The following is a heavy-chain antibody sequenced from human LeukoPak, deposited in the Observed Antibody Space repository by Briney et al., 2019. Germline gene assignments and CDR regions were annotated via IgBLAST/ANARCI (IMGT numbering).Heavy chain of an antibody. CDR3: ARVSVYYDSSGYLDY. CDR2: IIPIFGTA. D-gene: IGHD3-22*01. Sequence: SVKVSCKASGGTFSSYAISWVRQAPGQGLEWMGGIIPIFGTANYAQKFQGRVTITTDESTSTAYMELSSLRSEDTAVYHCARVSVYYDSSGYLDYWGQGTLVTVSS. V-gene: IGHV1-69*05. J-gene: IGHJ4*02. CDR1: GGTFSSYA.